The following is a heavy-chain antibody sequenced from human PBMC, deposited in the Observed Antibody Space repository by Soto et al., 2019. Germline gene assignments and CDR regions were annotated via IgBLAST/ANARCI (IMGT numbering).Heavy chain of an antibody. Sequence: EVQLVESGGGLVQPGGSLRLSCAASGFTFSSYWMTWVRQAPGQGLEWVANVNQGGSKEHYVDSVTGRFTISRDNAKSSVYLQMSSLRAEDTAVYYCARDSTKSGPYYYDAFDIWGQGTMVTVSS. CDR3: ARDSTKSGPYYYDAFDI. J-gene: IGHJ3*02. CDR1: GFTFSSYW. CDR2: VNQGGSKE. D-gene: IGHD1-26*01. V-gene: IGHV3-7*04.